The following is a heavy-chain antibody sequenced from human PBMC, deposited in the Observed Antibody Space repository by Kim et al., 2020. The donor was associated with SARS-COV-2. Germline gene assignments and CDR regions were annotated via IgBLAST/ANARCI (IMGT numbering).Heavy chain of an antibody. CDR1: GFTFDTYA. D-gene: IGHD3-22*01. V-gene: IGHV3-23*01. CDR3: AKVVVMDGYNYYYYYGMAV. J-gene: IGHJ6*02. Sequence: GGSLRLSCVASGFTFDTYAMSWVRQAPGKGLEWVSVISGNGVNKFHADSVRGRFTISRDNSKNTLYLQMNSLRDEDTALYYCAKVVVMDGYNYYYYYGMAVWGQGTAVTVSS. CDR2: ISGNGVNK.